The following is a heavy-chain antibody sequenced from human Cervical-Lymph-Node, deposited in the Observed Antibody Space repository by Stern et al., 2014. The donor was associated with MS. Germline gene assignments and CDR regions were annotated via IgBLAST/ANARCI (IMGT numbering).Heavy chain of an antibody. CDR3: VKRGITEVRGVRLGDY. CDR1: GFTFSSYG. D-gene: IGHD3-10*01. V-gene: IGHV3-30*18. Sequence: VQLVESGGGVVQPGRSLRLTCTVSGFTFSSYGMHWVRQAPGKGLEWVSVISYDGSATYYAESVKGRFTISRDNTKNTLYLEMRRLRREDTAVYYCVKRGITEVRGVRLGDYWGPGTLVIVSS. CDR2: ISYDGSAT. J-gene: IGHJ4*02.